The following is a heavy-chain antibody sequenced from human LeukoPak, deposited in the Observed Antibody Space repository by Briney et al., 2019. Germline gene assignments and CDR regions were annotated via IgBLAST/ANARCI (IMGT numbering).Heavy chain of an antibody. CDR2: INAGNGNT. CDR3: ARSIVVVPAALDY. V-gene: IGHV1-3*01. J-gene: IGHJ4*02. D-gene: IGHD2-2*01. CDR1: RYTFTKYA. Sequence: SVQVSCKPSRYTFTKYAMHWVRQAPGHRLEGLGWINAGNGNTKYSQKFQGRVTINRETSATTAYMELSSLRAEDTAGYYCARSIVVVPAALDYWGQGTLVTVSS.